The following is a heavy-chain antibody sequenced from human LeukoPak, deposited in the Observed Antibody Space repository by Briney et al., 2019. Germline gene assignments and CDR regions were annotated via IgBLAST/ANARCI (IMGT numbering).Heavy chain of an antibody. J-gene: IGHJ4*02. CDR2: ISDSGTT. D-gene: IGHD3-22*01. V-gene: IGHV4-59*01. CDR1: GAPIRTYY. CDR3: TIGYYEPFDY. Sequence: SETLSLTCTVSGAPIRTYYWDWIRQAPGKGLEWIGCISDSGTTYYNPSLKSRVTIALDTSKNHFSPKLTSVTAADTAVYFCTIGYYEPFDYWGQGMMVTVSS.